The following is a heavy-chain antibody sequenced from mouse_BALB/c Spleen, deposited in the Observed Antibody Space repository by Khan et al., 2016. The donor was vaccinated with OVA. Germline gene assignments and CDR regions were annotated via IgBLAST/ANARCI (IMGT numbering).Heavy chain of an antibody. D-gene: IGHD1-1*01. CDR1: GYSITRNYA. Sequence: VQLQQSGPGLVKPPQSLSLTCTVNGYSITRNYAWNWIRQFPGNKLEWMGYISYSDTTSYNPSLKSRLSITRDTSKNQFFLQLHSGTTEDSATYYCARGNYYGYAMDYWGQGTSVTVSS. CDR2: ISYSDTT. CDR3: ARGNYYGYAMDY. J-gene: IGHJ4*01. V-gene: IGHV3-2*02.